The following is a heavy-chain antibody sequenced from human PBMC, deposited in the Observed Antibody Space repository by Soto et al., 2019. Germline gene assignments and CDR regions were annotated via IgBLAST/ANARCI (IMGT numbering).Heavy chain of an antibody. CDR3: STDSYSTIIIVRFAY. CDR2: IKSKTDGGTT. V-gene: IGHV3-15*07. Sequence: GGSLRLSCAASGFTFTNAWINWVRQAPGKGLEWVGRIKSKTDGGTTDYAEPVKGRFAISRDDSNNMVYLQMNSLKIEDTAVYYCSTDSYSTIIIVRFAYRAHGTLVTVSS. CDR1: GFTFTNAW. J-gene: IGHJ4*01. D-gene: IGHD3-22*01.